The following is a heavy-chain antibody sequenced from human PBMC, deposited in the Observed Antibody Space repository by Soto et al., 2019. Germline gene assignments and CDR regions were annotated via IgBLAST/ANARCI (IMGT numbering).Heavy chain of an antibody. CDR2: IYYSGST. Sequence: SETLSLTCTVSGGSISSGDYYWSWIRQPPGKGLEWIGYIYYSGSTYYNPSLKSRVTISVDTSKNQFSLKLSSVTAADTAVYYCARRNYYDSSGYQAPFDYWGQGTLVTVSS. D-gene: IGHD3-22*01. CDR3: ARRNYYDSSGYQAPFDY. J-gene: IGHJ4*02. V-gene: IGHV4-30-4*01. CDR1: GGSISSGDYY.